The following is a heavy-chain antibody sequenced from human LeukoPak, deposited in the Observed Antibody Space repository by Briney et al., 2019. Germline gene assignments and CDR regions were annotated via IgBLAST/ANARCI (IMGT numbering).Heavy chain of an antibody. D-gene: IGHD3-3*01. J-gene: IGHJ4*02. CDR1: RFTFSSYW. Sequence: GGSPRLSCAASRFTFSSYWMHWVRQAPGKGLVWVSRINTDGSGTSYADSVKGRFTISRDNAKNTLYLQMNSLRAEDTAVYYCAKTTYYDFRSDYPEYYFDYWGQGTLVTVSP. CDR2: INTDGSGT. CDR3: AKTTYYDFRSDYPEYYFDY. V-gene: IGHV3-74*01.